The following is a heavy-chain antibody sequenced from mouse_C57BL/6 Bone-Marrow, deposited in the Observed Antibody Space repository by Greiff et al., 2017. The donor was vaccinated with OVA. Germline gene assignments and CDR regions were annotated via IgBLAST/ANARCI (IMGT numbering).Heavy chain of an antibody. CDR2: ISYDGSN. Sequence: EVQRVESGPGLVKPSQSLSLTCSVTGYSITSGYYWNWIRQFPGNKLEWMGYISYDGSNNYNPSLKNRISITRDTSKNQFFLKLNSVTTEDTATYYCARALHSDYWGQGTTLTVSS. CDR1: GYSITSGYY. CDR3: ARALHSDY. J-gene: IGHJ2*01. V-gene: IGHV3-6*01.